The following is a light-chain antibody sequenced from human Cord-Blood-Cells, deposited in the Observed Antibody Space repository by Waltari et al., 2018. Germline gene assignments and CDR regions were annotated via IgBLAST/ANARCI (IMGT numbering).Light chain of an antibody. Sequence: EIVLTQSPGTLSLSPGERATLSCRASPNVSSSYLALYQQKPGQAPRLLIYGASSRATGIPARFSGSVSETDFTLTISRLEPEDLAVYYCQQYGSSPPWTFGQGTKVEIK. CDR3: QQYGSSPPWT. V-gene: IGKV3-20*01. J-gene: IGKJ1*01. CDR2: GAS. CDR1: PNVSSSY.